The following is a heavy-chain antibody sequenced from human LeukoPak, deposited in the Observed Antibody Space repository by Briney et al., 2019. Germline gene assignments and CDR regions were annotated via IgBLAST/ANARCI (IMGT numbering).Heavy chain of an antibody. V-gene: IGHV3-7*01. J-gene: IGHJ4*02. CDR2: IKKDGSEK. D-gene: IGHD5-18*01. CDR3: ARDLSGVTGYTYGRGIDY. Sequence: GGSLRPSCAASGFTFSSYWMSWVRQAPGKGLEWVANIKKDGSEKYYVDSVKGRFTISRDNAKTSLYLQMNSLRVEDTAVYYCARDLSGVTGYTYGRGIDYWGQGTLVTVSS. CDR1: GFTFSSYW.